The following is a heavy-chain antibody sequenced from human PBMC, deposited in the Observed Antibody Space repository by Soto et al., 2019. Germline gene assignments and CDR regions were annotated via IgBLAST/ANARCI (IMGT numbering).Heavy chain of an antibody. CDR1: GGSISSSSYY. V-gene: IGHV4-39*01. J-gene: IGHJ4*02. CDR2: IYYSGST. Sequence: PSETLSLTCTVSGGSISSSSYYWGWIRQPPGKGLERIGSIYYSGSTYYNPSLKSRVTISVDTSKNQFSLKLSSVTAADTAVYYCATSHPYGSGSYRFDYWGQGTLVTVS. CDR3: ATSHPYGSGSYRFDY. D-gene: IGHD3-16*02.